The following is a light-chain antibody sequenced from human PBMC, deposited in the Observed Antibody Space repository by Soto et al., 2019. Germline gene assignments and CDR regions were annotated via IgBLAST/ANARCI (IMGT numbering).Light chain of an antibody. CDR3: SSYTSNIPFV. CDR1: SSDVGAYNY. V-gene: IGLV2-14*01. Sequence: PASVSGSPGQSITISCTGTSSDVGAYNYVSWYQQHPGKAPKLMIYEVSNRPSGVSSRFSGSKSGNTASLTISGLQAEDEADYYCSSYTSNIPFVFGTGTKVTVL. CDR2: EVS. J-gene: IGLJ1*01.